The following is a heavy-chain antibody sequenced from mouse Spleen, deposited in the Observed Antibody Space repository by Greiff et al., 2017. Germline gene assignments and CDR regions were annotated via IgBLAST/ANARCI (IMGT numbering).Heavy chain of an antibody. D-gene: IGHD1-1*01. CDR1: GYSITSGYY. Sequence: ESGPGLVKPSQSLSLTCSVTGYSITSGYYWNWIRQFPGNKLEWMGYISYDGSNNYNPSLKNRISITRDTSKNQFFLKLNSVTTEDTATYYCARVSYGSSYGAMDYWGQGTSVTVSS. J-gene: IGHJ4*01. CDR2: ISYDGSN. CDR3: ARVSYGSSYGAMDY. V-gene: IGHV3-6*01.